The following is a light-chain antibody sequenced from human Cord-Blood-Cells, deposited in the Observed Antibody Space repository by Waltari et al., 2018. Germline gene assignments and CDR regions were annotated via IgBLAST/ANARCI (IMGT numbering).Light chain of an antibody. CDR2: GNS. CDR1: SSNIGAGYD. CDR3: QSYDSSRV. J-gene: IGLJ1*01. V-gene: IGLV1-40*01. Sequence: QSVLTQPPSVSGAPGQRVTISCTGSSSNIGAGYDVHWYQQLPGTAPKLLIYGNSNRPSGVPDRFSGSKSGTSASLAITGLQAEDEADYYCQSYDSSRVFGTGTNVTVL.